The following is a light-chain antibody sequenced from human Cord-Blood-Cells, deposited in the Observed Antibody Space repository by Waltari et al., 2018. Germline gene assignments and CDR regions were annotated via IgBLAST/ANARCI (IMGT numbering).Light chain of an antibody. CDR3: SSYAGSNNYV. V-gene: IGLV2-8*01. CDR2: EVS. CDR1: SSDVGGYNH. J-gene: IGLJ1*01. Sequence: QSALTHPPSASGSPGQSVPISCTGTSSDVGGYNHVPWYQQHPGKAPKLLIYEVSKRPSGVPDRFSGSKSGNTASLTVSGLQAEDEADYYCSSYAGSNNYVFGTGTKVTVL.